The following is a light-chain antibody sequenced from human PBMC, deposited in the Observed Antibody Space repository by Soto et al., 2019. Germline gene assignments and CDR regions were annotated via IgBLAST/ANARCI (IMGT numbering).Light chain of an antibody. J-gene: IGLJ1*01. V-gene: IGLV2-14*03. CDR1: NSDVGTYNF. CDR2: DVS. CDR3: VSYTSSSTHV. Sequence: QSALTQPASVSGSPGQSITISCTGTNSDVGTYNFVSWYQQHPGKLPKLMIFDVSRRPSGVSDRFSGSKSGNTASLTISGLQAEDEGDYYCVSYTSSSTHVFGSGTKLTVL.